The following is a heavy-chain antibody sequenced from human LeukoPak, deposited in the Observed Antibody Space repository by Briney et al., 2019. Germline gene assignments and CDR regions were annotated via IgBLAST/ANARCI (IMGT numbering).Heavy chain of an antibody. Sequence: GGSLRLSCAASGVTFSTHAMSWVRQPPGKGLEWVTAISGSNGRTNYAASLRGRFSISRDNSKNTLYLQMTSLRADDTAVYYCAKDVPHDGSVYYANYLDSWGHGTLVAVSS. CDR1: GVTFSTHA. CDR2: ISGSNGRT. V-gene: IGHV3-23*01. CDR3: AKDVPHDGSVYYANYLDS. J-gene: IGHJ5*01. D-gene: IGHD3-22*01.